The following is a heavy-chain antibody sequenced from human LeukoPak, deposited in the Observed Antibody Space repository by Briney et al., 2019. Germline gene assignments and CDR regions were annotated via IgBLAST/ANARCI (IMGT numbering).Heavy chain of an antibody. CDR2: INSDGSST. D-gene: IGHD1/OR15-1a*01. CDR1: GFTFSSYW. V-gene: IGHV3-74*01. Sequence: GGSLRLSCTASGFTFSSYWMHWVRHATGRALVWVSRINSDGSSTSYADSVKGRFTISRDNAENTLYLQMNSLRAEDTAVYYCARDKIEQIDYWGQGTLVTVSS. CDR3: ARDKIEQIDY. J-gene: IGHJ4*02.